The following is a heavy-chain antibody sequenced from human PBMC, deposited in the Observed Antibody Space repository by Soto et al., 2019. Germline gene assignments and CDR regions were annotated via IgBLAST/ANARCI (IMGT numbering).Heavy chain of an antibody. D-gene: IGHD3-16*01. J-gene: IGHJ4*02. Sequence: QLQLQESGPGLVKPSETLSLTCTVSGGSINSYYWSWIRHPPGKGLEWIGYIFYSGSTNYNPSLKSRVTISVDTSKNQFSLKLNSVTAADTAVYYCARHWGFWADYWGQGTLVTVSS. V-gene: IGHV4-59*08. CDR3: ARHWGFWADY. CDR1: GGSINSYY. CDR2: IFYSGST.